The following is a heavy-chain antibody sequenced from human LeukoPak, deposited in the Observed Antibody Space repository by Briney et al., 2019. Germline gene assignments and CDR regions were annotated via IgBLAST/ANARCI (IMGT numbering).Heavy chain of an antibody. CDR1: GLSVSSDY. D-gene: IGHD4-17*01. V-gene: IGHV3-21*01. CDR2: ISSSSSYI. J-gene: IGHJ4*02. CDR3: ARDRLHYGEYEKTFDY. Sequence: GGSLRLSCAATGLSVSSDYMSWVRQAPGKGLEWVSSISSSSSYIYYADSVKGRFTISRDNAKNSLYLQMNSLRAEDTAVYYCARDRLHYGEYEKTFDYWGQGTLVSVSS.